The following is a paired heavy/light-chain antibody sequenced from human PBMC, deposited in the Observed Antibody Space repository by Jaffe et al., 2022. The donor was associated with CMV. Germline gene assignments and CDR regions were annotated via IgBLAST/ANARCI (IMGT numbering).Light chain of an antibody. CDR2: LGS. Sequence: DIVMTQSPLSLPVTPGEPASISCRSSQSLLHSNGYNYLDWYLQKPGQSPQLLIFLGSNRASGVPDRFSGSGSGTDFTLKISRVEAEDVGVYYCMEGLQTPLTFGQGTKVEIK. CDR3: MEGLQTPLT. CDR1: QSLLHSNGYNY. V-gene: IGKV2-28*01. J-gene: IGKJ1*01.
Heavy chain of an antibody. J-gene: IGHJ5*02. CDR1: GYSFATHW. CDR3: ARLACSIGLCWQFDP. D-gene: IGHD2-15*01. Sequence: EVQLVQSGAEVKKSGESLKISCKGFGYSFATHWIAWVRQMPGEGLEWMGVIYPGDSDTRYSPSFQGQVTISVDKSITTAYLQWSSLKASDTAMYYCARLACSIGLCWQFDPWGQGTLVTVSS. V-gene: IGHV5-51*01. CDR2: IYPGDSDT.